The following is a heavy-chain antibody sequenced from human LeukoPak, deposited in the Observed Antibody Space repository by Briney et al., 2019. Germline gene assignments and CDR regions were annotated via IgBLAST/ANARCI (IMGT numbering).Heavy chain of an antibody. V-gene: IGHV5-51*01. CDR1: GFDFTRDW. J-gene: IGHJ4*02. Sequence: GESLKISCRFSGFDFTRDWIGWVRLMPEKGLEWMGIIFPDDSDTRYSPSFQGQVTLSADKSISTAYLQWSSLKASDAAIYYCARRDPTTATAFDYWGQGTLVTVSS. CDR2: IFPDDSDT. D-gene: IGHD4-17*01. CDR3: ARRDPTTATAFDY.